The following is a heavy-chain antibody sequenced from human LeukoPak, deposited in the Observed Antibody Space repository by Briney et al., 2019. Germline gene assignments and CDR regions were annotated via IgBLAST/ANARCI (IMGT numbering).Heavy chain of an antibody. Sequence: SETLSLTCTVSGGSISSGDYYWSWIRQPPGKGLEWIGYIYYSGSTYYNPSLKSRVTISVDTSKNQFSPKLSSVTAADTAVYYCARVADGSSWFDPWGQGTLVTVSS. V-gene: IGHV4-30-4*01. D-gene: IGHD5-24*01. CDR3: ARVADGSSWFDP. J-gene: IGHJ5*02. CDR2: IYYSGST. CDR1: GGSISSGDYY.